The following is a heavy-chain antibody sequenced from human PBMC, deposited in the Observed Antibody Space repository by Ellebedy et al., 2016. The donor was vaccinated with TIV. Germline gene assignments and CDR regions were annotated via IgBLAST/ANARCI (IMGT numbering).Heavy chain of an antibody. Sequence: GESLKISCKGSGYSFTSYWIGWVRQMPGKGMGWMGIIYPGDSDTRYSPSFQGQVTISADKSISTAYLQWSSLKASDTAMYYCARHRYYYDSSGYLYYFDYWGQGTLVTVSS. CDR1: GYSFTSYW. CDR3: ARHRYYYDSSGYLYYFDY. D-gene: IGHD3-22*01. CDR2: IYPGDSDT. J-gene: IGHJ4*02. V-gene: IGHV5-51*01.